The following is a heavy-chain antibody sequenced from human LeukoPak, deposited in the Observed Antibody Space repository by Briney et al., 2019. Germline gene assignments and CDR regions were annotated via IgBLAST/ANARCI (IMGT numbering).Heavy chain of an antibody. CDR3: ARFLDDSSGYYGY. CDR1: GGSISSGDYY. V-gene: IGHV4-30-4*01. J-gene: IGHJ4*02. Sequence: PSQTLSLTCTVSGGSISSGDYYWNWIRQPPGKGLEWIGYIYYSGSTYYNPSLKSRVAISVDTSKNQLSLKLSSVTAADTAVYYCARFLDDSSGYYGYWGQGTLVTVSS. D-gene: IGHD3-22*01. CDR2: IYYSGST.